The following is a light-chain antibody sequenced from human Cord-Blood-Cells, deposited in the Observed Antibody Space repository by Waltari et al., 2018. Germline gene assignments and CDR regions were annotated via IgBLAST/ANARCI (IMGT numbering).Light chain of an antibody. V-gene: IGLV2-14*01. CDR3: SSYTSSSTPVV. CDR1: SSDVGGYNY. Sequence: QSALTQPASVSGSPGQSITISCTGTSSDVGGYNYFFWYQQHPGKAPKLMIYEVSKRPSGVSNRFSGCKSGNTASLTISGLQAEDEAEYYCSSYTSSSTPVVFGGGTKLTVL. J-gene: IGLJ2*01. CDR2: EVS.